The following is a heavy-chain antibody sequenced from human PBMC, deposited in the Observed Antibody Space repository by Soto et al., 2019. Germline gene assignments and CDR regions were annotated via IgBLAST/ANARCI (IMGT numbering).Heavy chain of an antibody. CDR1: GYSFTSYW. Sequence: GESLKISCKGSGYSFTSYWIAWVRQMPGKGLEWMGIIFPGDSDTRYSPSFQGQVSISADKSITTAYLQWSSLKASDTAMYYCARASSATVTTCFDYWGQGKMVTVSS. CDR2: IFPGDSDT. V-gene: IGHV5-51*01. CDR3: ARASSATVTTCFDY. J-gene: IGHJ4*02. D-gene: IGHD4-17*01.